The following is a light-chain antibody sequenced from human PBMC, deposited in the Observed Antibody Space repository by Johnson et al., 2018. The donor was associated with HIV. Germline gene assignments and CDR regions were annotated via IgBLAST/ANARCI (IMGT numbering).Light chain of an antibody. CDR2: DNN. V-gene: IGLV1-51*01. CDR1: NSDIGNNY. J-gene: IGLJ1*01. CDR3: GTWDSSLSASYV. Sequence: QSVLTQPPSVSAAPGQKVTISCSGSNSDIGNNYVSWYQQLPETVPKLLIYDNNKRPSGIPDRFSGSKSGTSATLGITGLQTGDAADYYCGTWDSSLSASYVFGTGTKVTVL.